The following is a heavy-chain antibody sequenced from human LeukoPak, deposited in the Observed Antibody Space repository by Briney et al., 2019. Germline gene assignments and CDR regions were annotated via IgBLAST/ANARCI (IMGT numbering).Heavy chain of an antibody. CDR3: CHFPKYSSGWSDEDY. Sequence: PLETLSLTCAVSGGSFSSDNWWSWVRQPPGKGLEWIGEVFHSGSTNYNPSLKSRVTISVDKSKSQFSLKLNSVIAADTAVYYCCHFPKYSSGWSDEDYWGQGTLVAVSS. D-gene: IGHD6-19*01. V-gene: IGHV4-4*02. CDR2: VFHSGST. CDR1: GGSFSSDNW. J-gene: IGHJ4*02.